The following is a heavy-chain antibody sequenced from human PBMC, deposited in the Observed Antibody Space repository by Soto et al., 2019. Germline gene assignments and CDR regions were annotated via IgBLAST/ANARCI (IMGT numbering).Heavy chain of an antibody. Sequence: QVQLQESGPGLVKPSETLSLTCTVSGGSISSYYWSWIRQPPGKGLEWIGYIHYSGSTNYNPSLKSRVTMPVDTSKDQFSLKLRSVTAADTAVYYCARERSGYPDYWGQGTLVTVSS. CDR1: GGSISSYY. D-gene: IGHD3-22*01. V-gene: IGHV4-59*01. CDR2: IHYSGST. CDR3: ARERSGYPDY. J-gene: IGHJ4*02.